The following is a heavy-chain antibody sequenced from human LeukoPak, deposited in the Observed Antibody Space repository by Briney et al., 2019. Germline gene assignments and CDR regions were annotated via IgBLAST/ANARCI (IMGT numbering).Heavy chain of an antibody. D-gene: IGHD1-26*01. V-gene: IGHV1-2*02. CDR2: IYPNSGGT. J-gene: IGHJ4*02. Sequence: GASVTVSCMASGYTLTGYYMHWVRQAPGQGLEWMGWIYPNSGGTNYAQKFQGRVTMTRDTSISTAYMELCRLRSGDTAVYYCARGYALYSGRYIDFDYWGQGTLVTVSS. CDR1: GYTLTGYY. CDR3: ARGYALYSGRYIDFDY.